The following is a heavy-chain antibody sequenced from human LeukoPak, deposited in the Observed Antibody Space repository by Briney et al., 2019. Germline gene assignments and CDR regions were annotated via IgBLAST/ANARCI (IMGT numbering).Heavy chain of an antibody. CDR1: GYTLTELS. V-gene: IGHV1-24*01. D-gene: IGHD3-10*01. CDR2: FDPEDGET. Sequence: GASVKVSRKVSGYTLTELSMQWVRQAPGKGREWMGGFDPEDGETIYAQKFEGRVTMTEDTSTDTAYMELSSLRSEDTAVYYCATDRGHYYGSGSYYGFDYWGQGTLVTVSS. J-gene: IGHJ4*02. CDR3: ATDRGHYYGSGSYYGFDY.